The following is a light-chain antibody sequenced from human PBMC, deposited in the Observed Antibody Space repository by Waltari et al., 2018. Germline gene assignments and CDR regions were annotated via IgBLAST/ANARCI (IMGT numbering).Light chain of an antibody. V-gene: IGLV3-25*03. Sequence: SYDLTQPPSLSVSPGQTATIDCSGETLPKLYAYWYQQKPGQDPLSVISKDTERPSGIPERFSGSSSGTTVTLTSSGVRAEDEGDYYCQSTDSSSTYTVFGGGTK. CDR2: KDT. CDR1: TLPKLY. J-gene: IGLJ3*02. CDR3: QSTDSSSTYTV.